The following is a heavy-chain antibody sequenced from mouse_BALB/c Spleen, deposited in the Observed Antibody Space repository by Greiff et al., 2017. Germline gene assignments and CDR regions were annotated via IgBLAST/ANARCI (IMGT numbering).Heavy chain of an antibody. J-gene: IGHJ3*01. CDR1: GYSITSDYA. V-gene: IGHV3-2*02. CDR3: ARGVYPAWFAY. D-gene: IGHD2-1*01. Sequence: VQLKESGPGLVKPSQSLSLTCTVPGYSITSDYAWNWIRQFPGNKLEWMGYISYSVSTSNNPSLKSRISITRDTSKNQFVLHLNSVTTEDTATYYCARGVYPAWFAYWGQGTLVTVSA. CDR2: ISYSVST.